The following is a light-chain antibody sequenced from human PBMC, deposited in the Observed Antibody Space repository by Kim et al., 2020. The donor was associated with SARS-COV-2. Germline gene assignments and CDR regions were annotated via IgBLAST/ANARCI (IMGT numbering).Light chain of an antibody. CDR1: QSISSY. V-gene: IGKV3-11*01. J-gene: IGKJ4*01. CDR3: QERTTWPGT. Sequence: EIVLTQSPATLSLSPGERATLSCRASQSISSYLAWYQYKPGQAPRLLISAASNRATGIPARFSASGSGTDFTLSISSLETEYFAIYYCQERTTWPGTFGGGTKVDIK. CDR2: AAS.